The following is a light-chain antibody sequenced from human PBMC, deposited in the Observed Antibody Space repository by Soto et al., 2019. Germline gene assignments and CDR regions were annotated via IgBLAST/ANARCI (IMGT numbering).Light chain of an antibody. CDR2: KAS. J-gene: IGKJ1*01. Sequence: DIQMTQSPSTLSGSVGDRVTITCRASQTIRSWLAWYQQKPGKAPKLLIYKASTLKSGVTSRFSGSGSRTEFTLPLSSLQPDDFATSYCQPYTSHSAAFGQGTTV. CDR1: QTIRSW. V-gene: IGKV1-5*03. CDR3: QPYTSHSAA.